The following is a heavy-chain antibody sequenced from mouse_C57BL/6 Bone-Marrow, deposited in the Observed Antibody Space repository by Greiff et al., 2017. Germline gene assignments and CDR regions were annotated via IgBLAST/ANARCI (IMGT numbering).Heavy chain of an antibody. D-gene: IGHD3-3*01. CDR3: TGTRRRVFFFDY. CDR1: YTFTDYYM. CDR2: YPGSGGTY. Sequence: VQLQESGPELVKPGASVKMSCKASGYTFTDYYMHWVKQKPGKGLEWIGEIYPGSGGTYYNEKFKGKATLTADTSSSTAYMQLSSLTSEDSAVYFCATGTRRRVFFFDYWGQGTTLTVSS. J-gene: IGHJ2*01. V-gene: IGHV1-83*01.